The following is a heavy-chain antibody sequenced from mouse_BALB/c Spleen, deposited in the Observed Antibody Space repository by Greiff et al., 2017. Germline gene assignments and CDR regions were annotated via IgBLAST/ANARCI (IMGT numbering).Heavy chain of an antibody. CDR2: IRNKANGYTT. J-gene: IGHJ3*01. CDR3: ARAIYYDYDGFAY. D-gene: IGHD2-4*01. Sequence: DVQLVESGGGLVQPGGSLRLSCATSGFTFTDYYMSWVRQPPGKALEWLGFIRNKANGYTTEYSASVKGRFTISRDNSQSILYLQMNTLRAEDSATYYCARAIYYDYDGFAYWGQGTLVTVSA. V-gene: IGHV7-3*02. CDR1: GFTFTDYY.